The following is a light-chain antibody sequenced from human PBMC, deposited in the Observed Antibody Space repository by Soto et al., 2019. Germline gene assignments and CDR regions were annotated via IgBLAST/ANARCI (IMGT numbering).Light chain of an antibody. CDR1: QSVSSW. CDR2: GAS. CDR3: QQANSFPGT. Sequence: RHSEAKMTVTTEERAALACRASQSVSSWLAWYQQKPGKAPKLLIYGASSWDSGIPARFSGSGSGTEFTLTISSLQSEDFAIYYCQQANSFPGTFGGGTKVDIK. J-gene: IGKJ4*02. V-gene: IGKV3-15*01.